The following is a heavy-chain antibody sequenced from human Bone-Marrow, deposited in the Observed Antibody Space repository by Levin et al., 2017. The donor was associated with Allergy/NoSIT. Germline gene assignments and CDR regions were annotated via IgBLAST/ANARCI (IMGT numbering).Heavy chain of an antibody. D-gene: IGHD3-3*01. Sequence: PGESLKISCAASGFTFSSYAMHWVRQAPGKGLEWVAVISYDGSNKYYADSVKGRFTISRDNSKNTLYLQMNSLRAEDTAVYYCARGGYDPLLSFGVVIQSYYDDYGMDVWGQGTTVTVSS. J-gene: IGHJ6*02. CDR2: ISYDGSNK. V-gene: IGHV3-30-3*01. CDR3: ARGGYDPLLSFGVVIQSYYDDYGMDV. CDR1: GFTFSSYA.